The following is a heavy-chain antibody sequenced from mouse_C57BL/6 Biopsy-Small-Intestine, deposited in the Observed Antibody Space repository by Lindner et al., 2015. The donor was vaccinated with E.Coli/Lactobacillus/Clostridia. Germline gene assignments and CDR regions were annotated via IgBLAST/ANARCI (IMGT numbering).Heavy chain of an antibody. CDR3: ARRGYYGSRSYFDV. V-gene: IGHV1-61*01. D-gene: IGHD1-1*01. CDR2: IYPSDDES. Sequence: VQLQESGTDLVRPGSSVKLSCKASGYTFTNYWMDWVRQRPGQGLEWIGNIYPSDDESHYSQDFKDKATLTVDKSSNTAYMQLSSLTSEDSAVYYCARRGYYGSRSYFDVWGSGTTVTVSS. J-gene: IGHJ1*01. CDR1: GYTFTNYW.